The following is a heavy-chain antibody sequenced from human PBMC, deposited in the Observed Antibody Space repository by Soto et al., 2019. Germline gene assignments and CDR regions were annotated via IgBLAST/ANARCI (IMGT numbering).Heavy chain of an antibody. CDR2: IIPIFGTA. Sequence: QVQLVQSGAEVKKPGSSVKVSCKASGGTFSSYAISWVRQAPGQGLEWMGGIIPIFGTANYAQKFQGRVTVTADESTSTAYMELSSLRAEDTAVYYCAIDRKLAAVGTQRLYNWFDPWCQGTLVTVSS. J-gene: IGHJ5*02. CDR1: GGTFSSYA. D-gene: IGHD6-13*01. V-gene: IGHV1-69*12. CDR3: AIDRKLAAVGTQRLYNWFDP.